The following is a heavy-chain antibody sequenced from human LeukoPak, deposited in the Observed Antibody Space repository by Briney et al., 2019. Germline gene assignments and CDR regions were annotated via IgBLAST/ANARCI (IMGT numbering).Heavy chain of an antibody. CDR3: AKDGYSSSWYHRGYFDY. D-gene: IGHD6-13*01. J-gene: IGHJ4*02. Sequence: GGSLRLSCAASGFTFSSYAMSWVRQAPGKGLEWVSAISGSGGSTYYADSVKGRFTISRNNSKNTLYLQMNSLRAEDTAVYYCAKDGYSSSWYHRGYFDYWGQGTLVTVSS. CDR1: GFTFSSYA. V-gene: IGHV3-23*01. CDR2: ISGSGGST.